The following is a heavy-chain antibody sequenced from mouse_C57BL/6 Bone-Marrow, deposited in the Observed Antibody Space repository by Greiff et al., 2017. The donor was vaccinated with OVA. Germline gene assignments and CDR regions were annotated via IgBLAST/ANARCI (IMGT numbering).Heavy chain of an antibody. CDR2: INPSSGYT. J-gene: IGHJ4*01. CDR1: GYTFTSYT. D-gene: IGHD1-1*01. Sequence: VQLQQSGAELARPGASVKMSCKASGYTFTSYTMHWVKQRPGQGLEWIGYINPSSGYTKSNQKFKDKATLTADKSSSTAYMQLSSLTSEDSAVYYCARDYYGTLYAMDYWGQGTSVTGSS. V-gene: IGHV1-4*01. CDR3: ARDYYGTLYAMDY.